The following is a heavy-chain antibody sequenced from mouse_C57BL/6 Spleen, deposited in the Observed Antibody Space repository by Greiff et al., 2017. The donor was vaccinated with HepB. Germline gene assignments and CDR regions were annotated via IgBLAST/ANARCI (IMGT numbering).Heavy chain of an antibody. CDR2: IYPGSGNT. J-gene: IGHJ2*01. CDR3: ARSGLRDYFDY. Sequence: QVHVKQSGAELVRPGASVKLSCKASGYTFTDYYINWVKQRPGQGLEWIARIYPGSGNTYYNEKFKGKATLTAEKSSSTAYMQLSSLTSEDSAVYFCARSGLRDYFDYWGQGTTLTVSS. V-gene: IGHV1-76*01. D-gene: IGHD2-4*01. CDR1: GYTFTDYY.